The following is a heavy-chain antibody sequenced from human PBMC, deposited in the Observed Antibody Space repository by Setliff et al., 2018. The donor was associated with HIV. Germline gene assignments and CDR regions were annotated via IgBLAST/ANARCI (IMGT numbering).Heavy chain of an antibody. J-gene: IGHJ3*02. CDR1: GYSFTSYF. CDR3: ARAGGGATDQAFDI. Sequence: ASVKVSCKAFGYSFTSYFLHWVRQAPGQGLEWLGLIDPNGGATNSAQKLQGRLTVTTDTSTSTLYMELSNLRSDDTAVYYCARAGGGATDQAFDIWGQGTMVTVSS. V-gene: IGHV1-46*01. D-gene: IGHD2-2*01. CDR2: IDPNGGAT.